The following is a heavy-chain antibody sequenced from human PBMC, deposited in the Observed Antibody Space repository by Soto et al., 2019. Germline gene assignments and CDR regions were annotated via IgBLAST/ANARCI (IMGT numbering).Heavy chain of an antibody. J-gene: IGHJ6*02. CDR2: IIPIFGTA. D-gene: IGHD6-19*01. Sequence: QVQLVQAGAEVKKPGSSVKVSCKASGGTFSSYAISWVRQAPGQGLEWMGGIIPIFGTANYAQKFQGRVTITADESASTAYMELSSLRSEDTAVYYCARDRGAVVGTYYYGMDVWGQGTTVTVSS. CDR3: ARDRGAVVGTYYYGMDV. CDR1: GGTFSSYA. V-gene: IGHV1-69*12.